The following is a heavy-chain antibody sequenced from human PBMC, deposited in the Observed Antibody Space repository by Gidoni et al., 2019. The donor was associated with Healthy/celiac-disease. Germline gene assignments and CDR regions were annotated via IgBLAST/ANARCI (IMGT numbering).Heavy chain of an antibody. V-gene: IGHV4-39*01. CDR2: IYYSGST. CDR1: GGSISSSSYY. CDR3: ARHSGWELAPKLVDY. D-gene: IGHD1-26*01. Sequence: QLQLQESGPGLVKPSETLSLTCTVSGGSISSSSYYWGWIRQPPGKGLEWIGSIYYSGSTYYNPSLKSRVTISVDTSKNQFSLKLSSVTAADTAVYYCARHSGWELAPKLVDYWGQGTLVTVSS. J-gene: IGHJ4*02.